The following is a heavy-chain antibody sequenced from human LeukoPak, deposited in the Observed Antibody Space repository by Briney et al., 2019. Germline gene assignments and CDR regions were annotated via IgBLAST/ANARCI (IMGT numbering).Heavy chain of an antibody. J-gene: IGHJ4*02. CDR3: AREAEALDY. CDR2: ILYDGSNK. V-gene: IGHV3-30-3*01. Sequence: QTGGSLRLSCAASGFTFSSYAMHWVRQAPGKGLEWLAVILYDGSNKYYADSVKGRFTISRDNSKNTLYLQINSLRAEDTAVYYCAREAEALDYWGQGTLVTVSS. CDR1: GFTFSSYA. D-gene: IGHD6-19*01.